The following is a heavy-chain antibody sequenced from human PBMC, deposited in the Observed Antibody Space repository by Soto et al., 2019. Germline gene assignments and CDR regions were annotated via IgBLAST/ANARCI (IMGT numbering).Heavy chain of an antibody. CDR2: IYYSGST. Sequence: PSETLSLTCTVSGGSISSYYWSWIRQPPGKGLEWIGYIYYSGSTNYNPSLKSRVTISVDTSKNQFSLKLSSVTAADTAVYYCAREATRLAEAGTIDYWGQGTLVTVSS. J-gene: IGHJ4*02. CDR1: GGSISSYY. CDR3: AREATRLAEAGTIDY. D-gene: IGHD6-13*01. V-gene: IGHV4-59*01.